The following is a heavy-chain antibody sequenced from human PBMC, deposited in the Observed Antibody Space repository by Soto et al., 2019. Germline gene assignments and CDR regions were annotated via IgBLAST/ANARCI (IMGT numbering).Heavy chain of an antibody. CDR3: ARASRNYFAY. J-gene: IGHJ4*02. CDR1: GDSINDYY. CDR2: IYHSGNT. Sequence: SETLSLTCTVSGDSINDYYWSWIRQPPGKGLEWIGYIYHSGNTYYNPSLKSRVTISIDATKIQFSLKLNSVTAADTAVYYCARASRNYFAYWGQGTLVTVSS. V-gene: IGHV4-59*01.